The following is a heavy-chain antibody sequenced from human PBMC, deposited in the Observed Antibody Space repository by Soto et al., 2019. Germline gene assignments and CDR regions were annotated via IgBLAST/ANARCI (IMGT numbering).Heavy chain of an antibody. V-gene: IGHV1-69*13. Sequence: ASVKVSCKASGGTFSSYAISWVRQAPGQGLEWMGGIIPILGTANYAQKFQGRVTITADESTSTAYMELSSLRSEDTAVYYCARAGSGYGNYYYYGMDVWGQGTTVTVS. CDR1: GGTFSSYA. CDR3: ARAGSGYGNYYYYGMDV. J-gene: IGHJ6*02. CDR2: IIPILGTA. D-gene: IGHD5-12*01.